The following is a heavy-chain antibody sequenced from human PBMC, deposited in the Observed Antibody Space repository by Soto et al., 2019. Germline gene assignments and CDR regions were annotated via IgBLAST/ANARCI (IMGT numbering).Heavy chain of an antibody. CDR3: ARFRRGPAALFDKD. D-gene: IGHD2-2*01. CDR1: GGPFSGFY. V-gene: IGHV4-34*10. J-gene: IGHJ4*02. Sequence: SETLSLTCAVYGGPFSGFYWSWIRQPPGKGLEWIGEINDSGSTNYNPSLRSRVTLSVDTSKNQFSLKLSSMTAADTAVYYCARFRRGPAALFDKDWGQGILVTVSS. CDR2: INDSGST.